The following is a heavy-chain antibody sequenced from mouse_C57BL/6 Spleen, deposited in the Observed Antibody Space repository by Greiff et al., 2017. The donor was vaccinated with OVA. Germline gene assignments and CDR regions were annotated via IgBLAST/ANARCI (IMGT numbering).Heavy chain of an antibody. CDR3: ARYGSSYEFAY. V-gene: IGHV1-64*01. CDR2: IHPNSGST. D-gene: IGHD1-1*01. J-gene: IGHJ3*01. CDR1: GYTFTSYW. Sequence: VQLQQPGAELVKPGASVKLSCKASGYTFTSYWMHWVKQRPGQGLEWIGMIHPNSGSTNYNEKFKSKATLTVDKSSSTAYMQLSSLTSEDSAVYDCARYGSSYEFAYWGQGTLVTVSA.